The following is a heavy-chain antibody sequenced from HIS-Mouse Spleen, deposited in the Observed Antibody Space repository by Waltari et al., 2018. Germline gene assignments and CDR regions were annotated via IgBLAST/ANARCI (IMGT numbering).Heavy chain of an antibody. J-gene: IGHJ5*02. CDR3: ARGSGRWELLLPNWFDP. Sequence: QVQLVQSGAEVKKPGAAVKVSCKASGYTFTGYYMHWGRQAPGQGLEGMGWINPNSGGTNYAQKFQGRVTMTRDTSISTAYMELSRLRSDDTAVYYCARGSGRWELLLPNWFDPWGQGTLVTVSS. CDR1: GYTFTGYY. V-gene: IGHV1-2*02. D-gene: IGHD1-26*01. CDR2: INPNSGGT.